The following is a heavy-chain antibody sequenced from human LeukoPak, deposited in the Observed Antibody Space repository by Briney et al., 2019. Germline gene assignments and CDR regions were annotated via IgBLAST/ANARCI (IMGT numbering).Heavy chain of an antibody. CDR3: ARGYSGYADAFDI. V-gene: IGHV1-18*01. J-gene: IGHJ3*02. CDR2: ISAYNGNT. Sequence: ASVKVSCKASGYTFTSYDINWVRHAPRQRLEWMGWISAYNGNTNYAQKLQGRVTMTTDTSTSTAYMELRSLRSDDTAVYYCARGYSGYADAFDIWGQGTMVTVSS. D-gene: IGHD5-12*01. CDR1: GYTFTSYD.